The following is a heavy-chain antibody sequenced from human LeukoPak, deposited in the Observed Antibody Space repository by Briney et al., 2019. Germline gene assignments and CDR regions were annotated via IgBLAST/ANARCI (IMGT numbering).Heavy chain of an antibody. J-gene: IGHJ4*02. CDR2: ISAYNGNT. Sequence: GASVKVSCKASGYTFTSYGISWVRQAPGQGLEWMGWISAYNGNTNYAQKLQGRVTMTTDTSTSTAYMELRSLRSDDTAVYYCARDLFRNYYDSSGYYDYWGQGTLVTVSS. D-gene: IGHD3-22*01. V-gene: IGHV1-18*01. CDR1: GYTFTSYG. CDR3: ARDLFRNYYDSSGYYDY.